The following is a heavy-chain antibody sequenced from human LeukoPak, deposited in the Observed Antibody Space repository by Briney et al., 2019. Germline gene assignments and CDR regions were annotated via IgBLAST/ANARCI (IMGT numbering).Heavy chain of an antibody. J-gene: IGHJ4*02. V-gene: IGHV4-34*01. D-gene: IGHD3-22*01. CDR2: INHSGST. Sequence: SETLSLTCAVYGGSFSGYYWSWIRQPPGKGLEWIGEINHSGSTNYNPSLKSRVTISVDTSKNQFSLKLSSVTAADTAVYYCARVVRITMMVQTPLRWYYFDYWGQGTLVTVSS. CDR1: GGSFSGYY. CDR3: ARVVRITMMVQTPLRWYYFDY.